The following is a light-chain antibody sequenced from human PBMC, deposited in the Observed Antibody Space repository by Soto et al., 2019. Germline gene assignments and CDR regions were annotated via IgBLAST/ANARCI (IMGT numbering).Light chain of an antibody. V-gene: IGKV1-5*01. CDR1: QSINNW. Sequence: DIQMTQFPSTLSASVGDRVTITCRASQSINNWLAWYQQKPGEAPKLLIFDAFSLESGVPFRFGGSGFGTEFTLTISSLQPGDSATYYCQQYKTYSLTFGGGTKVEIK. J-gene: IGKJ4*01. CDR2: DAF. CDR3: QQYKTYSLT.